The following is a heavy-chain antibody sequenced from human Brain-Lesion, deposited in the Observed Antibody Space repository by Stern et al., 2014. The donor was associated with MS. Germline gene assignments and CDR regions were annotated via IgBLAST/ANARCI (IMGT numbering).Heavy chain of an antibody. J-gene: IGHJ5*02. Sequence: VQLEESGPGLVKPSETLSLTCTVAGGSVSSTSYAWAWIRQPPGKGLEWIGTIYYSGNTYYSPSLKSRLTLSLATPKNQFPLQWGFGTAADTAVYYCAGEEDIRYCSGGSCTGNWFDPWGQGTLVTVSS. V-gene: IGHV4-39*01. CDR3: AGEEDIRYCSGGSCTGNWFDP. CDR2: IYYSGNT. CDR1: GGSVSSTSYA. D-gene: IGHD2-15*01.